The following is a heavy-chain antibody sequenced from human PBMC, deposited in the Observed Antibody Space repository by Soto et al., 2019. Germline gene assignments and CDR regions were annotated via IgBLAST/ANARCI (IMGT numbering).Heavy chain of an antibody. J-gene: IGHJ5*02. Sequence: LALTCTVSGGSIGSYHWSWVRQPPGKGLEWIASVYYTGTTNYNPSLGSRVTISIDAPENQISLKLTSVTAADTAFYYCARDTVLTGMFDLWGQGTLVTVSS. CDR2: VYYTGTT. CDR3: ARDTVLTGMFDL. V-gene: IGHV4-59*01. D-gene: IGHD4-17*01. CDR1: GGSIGSYH.